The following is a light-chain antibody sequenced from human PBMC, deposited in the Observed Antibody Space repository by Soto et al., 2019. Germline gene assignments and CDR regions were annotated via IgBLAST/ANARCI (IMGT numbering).Light chain of an antibody. Sequence: VVLTQFPVTRYLLPGESARLSCRASQSFRGLLAWYQQKPGQAPRLLIYDAYNRATGIPPRFSGSGSGTDFTLTISSLEPEDSAVYYCKKRHMWPITFGQGKRLENK. CDR1: QSFRGL. CDR2: DAY. CDR3: KKRHMWPIT. J-gene: IGKJ5*01. V-gene: IGKV3-11*01.